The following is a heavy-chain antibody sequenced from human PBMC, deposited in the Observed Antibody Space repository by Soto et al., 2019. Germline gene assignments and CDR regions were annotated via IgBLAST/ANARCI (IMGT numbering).Heavy chain of an antibody. CDR1: GGTFSGYY. D-gene: IGHD1-7*01. CDR2: INHSGST. J-gene: IGHJ4*02. Sequence: NPSATLSLTCAVYGGTFSGYYWSWIRQPPGKGLEWIGEINHSGSTNYNPSLKSRVTISVDTSKNQFSLKLSSVTAADTAVYYCARGPTYNXNYPQATKTRYYFDYWGQGTLVTVSS. V-gene: IGHV4-34*01. CDR3: ARGPTYNXNYPQATKTRYYFDY.